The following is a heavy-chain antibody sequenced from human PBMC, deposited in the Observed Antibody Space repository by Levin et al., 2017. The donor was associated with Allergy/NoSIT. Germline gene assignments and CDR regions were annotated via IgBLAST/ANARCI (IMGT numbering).Heavy chain of an antibody. CDR2: ISGSRSHT. V-gene: IGHV3-11*05. CDR1: GFTFTDYY. CDR3: ARARGGIAAAGLDY. Sequence: GGSLRLSCAASGFTFTDYYMSWIRQAPGKGLEWVSYISGSRSHTNYADSVKGRFTISRDNVKNSLYLQMDSLRIEDTAVYYCARARGGIAAAGLDYWGQGTLVTVSS. D-gene: IGHD6-13*01. J-gene: IGHJ4*02.